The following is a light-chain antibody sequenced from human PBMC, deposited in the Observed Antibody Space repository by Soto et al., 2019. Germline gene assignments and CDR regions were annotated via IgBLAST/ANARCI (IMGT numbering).Light chain of an antibody. CDR3: SSYTSSSSYV. CDR1: SSDVGGYNY. CDR2: DVS. Sequence: SALTQPAFVSGSPGQAITISFTGTSSDVGGYNYVSWYQQHPGKAPKLMIYDVSNRPSGVSNRFSGSKSGNTASLTISGLQAEDEADYYCSSYTSSSSYVFGTGTKVPVL. V-gene: IGLV2-14*01. J-gene: IGLJ1*01.